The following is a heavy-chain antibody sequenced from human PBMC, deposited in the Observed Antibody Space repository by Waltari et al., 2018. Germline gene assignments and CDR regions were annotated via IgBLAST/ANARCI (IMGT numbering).Heavy chain of an antibody. CDR2: IPNTGAPI. CDR1: GFTFSTSE. J-gene: IGHJ3*02. V-gene: IGHV3-48*03. Sequence: EVQLVESGGGLVQPGGSLRLSCAASGFTFSTSEMNWVRQAPSRVPGTGREGVYYIPNTGAPILYADPVKGGFTVSSDNAKNSLFLQMNSLRAEDTALYYCTRGLPSGTYKSHYGAFDIWGQGTMVTVSS. D-gene: IGHD1-26*01. CDR3: TRGLPSGTYKSHYGAFDI.